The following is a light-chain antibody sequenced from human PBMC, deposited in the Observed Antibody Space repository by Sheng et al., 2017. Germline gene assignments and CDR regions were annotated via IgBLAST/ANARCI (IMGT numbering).Light chain of an antibody. V-gene: IGKV3-20*01. CDR1: QSVSTTS. J-gene: IGKJ3*01. Sequence: EIVLTQSPGTLSLSPGEEATLSCRASQSVSTTSIAWFRQKPGQAPRLLFYNAARRATGIPDRFSGSGSGTDFNLTISRLEPEDFAVYYCQQYVNSFTFGPGTTVDIK. CDR3: QQYVNSFT. CDR2: NAA.